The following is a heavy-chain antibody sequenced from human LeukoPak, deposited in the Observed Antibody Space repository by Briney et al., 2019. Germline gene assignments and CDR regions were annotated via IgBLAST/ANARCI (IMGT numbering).Heavy chain of an antibody. CDR2: FDPEDGET. V-gene: IGHV1-24*01. Sequence: ASVKVSCKVSGYTLTELSMHWVRQAPGKGLEWMGGFDPEDGETIYAQKLQGRVTMTRDMSTSTVYMEVSSLRSDDTAVYYCARGHSHIRTVTTGDTDAFHLWGQGTLVTVSS. J-gene: IGHJ3*01. D-gene: IGHD4-17*01. CDR3: ARGHSHIRTVTTGDTDAFHL. CDR1: GYTLTELS.